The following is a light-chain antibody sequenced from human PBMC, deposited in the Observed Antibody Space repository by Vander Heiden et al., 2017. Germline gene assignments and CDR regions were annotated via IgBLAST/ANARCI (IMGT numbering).Light chain of an antibody. J-gene: IGLJ3*02. Sequence: SYELNQPHSVAVAPGQTASNTCWGDKLGDKYACWYQQKPGQSPVLVIYQDSKRPSGIPARFSGSNSGTTATLTISGTQAMDEADYYCQAWDSSIFEVFGGGTKLTVL. CDR2: QDS. V-gene: IGLV3-1*01. CDR1: KLGDKY. CDR3: QAWDSSIFEV.